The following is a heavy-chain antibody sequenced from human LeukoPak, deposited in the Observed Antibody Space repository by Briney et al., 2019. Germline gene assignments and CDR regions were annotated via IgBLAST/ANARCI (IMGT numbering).Heavy chain of an antibody. V-gene: IGHV3-11*01. Sequence: GGSLRLSCAASGFTFSSYAMSWIRQTPGKGLEWLAYISGSGSDMYYADSVKGRFTISRDNAKNSLYLQMNSLRPDDTALYYCSTDPRLLIYWGHGTLVTVSS. D-gene: IGHD2-8*01. CDR3: STDPRLLIY. CDR1: GFTFSSYA. CDR2: ISGSGSDM. J-gene: IGHJ4*01.